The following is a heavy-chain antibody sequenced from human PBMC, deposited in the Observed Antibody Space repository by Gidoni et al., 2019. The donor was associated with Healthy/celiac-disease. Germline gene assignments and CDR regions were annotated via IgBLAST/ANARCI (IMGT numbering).Heavy chain of an antibody. CDR2: IYPGDSYT. CDR1: GSRFTSYW. CDR3: ARSYDYYGMDV. Sequence: EVQLVQSGAEGKQPGESLTISCKGSGSRFTSYWIGWVRQRPGKGLGLMGIIYPGDSYTRYSPSFQGQVTISADKSISTAYLQWSSRKASDTAMYFCARSYDYYGMDVWGQGTTVTVSS. J-gene: IGHJ6*02. D-gene: IGHD2-2*01. V-gene: IGHV5-51*01.